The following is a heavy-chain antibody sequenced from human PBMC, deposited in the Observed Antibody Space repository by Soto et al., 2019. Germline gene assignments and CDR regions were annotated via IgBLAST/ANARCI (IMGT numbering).Heavy chain of an antibody. J-gene: IGHJ4*02. Sequence: QLGGSLRLSCAASGFTFSSYAMSWVRQAPGKGLEWVSAISGSGGSTYYADSVKGRFTISRDNSKNTLYLQMNSLRAEDTAVYYCAKDLHRGSYLPFDYWGQGTLVTVSS. D-gene: IGHD3-16*02. CDR3: AKDLHRGSYLPFDY. V-gene: IGHV3-23*01. CDR2: ISGSGGST. CDR1: GFTFSSYA.